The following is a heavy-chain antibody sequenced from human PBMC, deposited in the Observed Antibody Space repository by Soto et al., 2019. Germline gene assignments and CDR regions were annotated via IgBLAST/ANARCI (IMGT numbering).Heavy chain of an antibody. J-gene: IGHJ3*02. CDR1: GYSISSGYY. Sequence: SETLSLTCAVSGYSISSGYYWGLIRQPPGEGLEWIGSIYHSVSTYYNPSLKSRVTISVDTSKNQFSLKLSSVNAADKAVYYSASGDRSPYYYHSRGHQSDFDILGQGGMGTVSS. CDR2: IYHSVST. CDR3: ASGDRSPYYYHSRGHQSDFDI. V-gene: IGHV4-38-2*01. D-gene: IGHD3-22*01.